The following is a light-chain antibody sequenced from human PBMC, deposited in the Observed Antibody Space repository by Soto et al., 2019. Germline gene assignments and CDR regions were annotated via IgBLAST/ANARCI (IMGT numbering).Light chain of an antibody. CDR2: AAS. CDR3: QQSYTAPYT. J-gene: IGKJ2*01. V-gene: IGKV1-39*01. CDR1: QSIGRY. Sequence: DIQMTQSPWSLSASVGHRVTIACRASQSIGRYLNWYQQKPGRTPKLLMDAASRLQSGVPSRFSGSGSGTDFTLTISSLQPEDFATYHCQQSYTAPYTFGQGTKVEIK.